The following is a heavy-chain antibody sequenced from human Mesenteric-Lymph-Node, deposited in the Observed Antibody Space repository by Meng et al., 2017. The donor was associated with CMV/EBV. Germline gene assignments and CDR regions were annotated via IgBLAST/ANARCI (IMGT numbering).Heavy chain of an antibody. CDR1: GFAFSSNA. CDR2: ISYDGSNK. Sequence: ACGFAFSSNAMHWVRQAPGKGMEWVAVISYDGSNKYYADSVKGRFTISRENSKNTLYLQMNSLRAEDTAVYYCARDPTGNPNGWFDPWGQGTLVTVSS. J-gene: IGHJ5*02. V-gene: IGHV3-30*04. D-gene: IGHD1-14*01. CDR3: ARDPTGNPNGWFDP.